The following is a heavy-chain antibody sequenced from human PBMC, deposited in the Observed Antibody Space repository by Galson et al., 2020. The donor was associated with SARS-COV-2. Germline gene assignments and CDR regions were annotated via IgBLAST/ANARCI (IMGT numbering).Heavy chain of an antibody. CDR2: TSGSGGST. V-gene: IGHV3-23*01. D-gene: IGHD3-10*01. Sequence: GESMKISCAASGFTFSSYAMSWVRQAPGQELEWVSDTSGSGGSTYYADYVKGRFTISRDNSKNTLYLQMNSLRAEDTAVYYCAKGTMVRGVIGDYWGQGTLVTVSS. CDR1: GFTFSSYA. J-gene: IGHJ4*02. CDR3: AKGTMVRGVIGDY.